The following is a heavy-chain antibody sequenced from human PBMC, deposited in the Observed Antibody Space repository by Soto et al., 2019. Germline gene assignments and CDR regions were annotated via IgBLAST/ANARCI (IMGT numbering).Heavy chain of an antibody. CDR3: ARYDRSWYSSSFRFDP. D-gene: IGHD6-6*01. J-gene: IGHJ5*02. Sequence: QVQLVQSGAEVKKPGSSVKVSCKASGGTFSSYAISWGRQAHGQGLVWMGGIIHISGTANYAQKFKGRVTIAADESTSTTYMELSSLRSDDTAVYYCARYDRSWYSSSFRFDPWGQGTLVTVSS. CDR1: GGTFSSYA. CDR2: IIHISGTA. V-gene: IGHV1-69*01.